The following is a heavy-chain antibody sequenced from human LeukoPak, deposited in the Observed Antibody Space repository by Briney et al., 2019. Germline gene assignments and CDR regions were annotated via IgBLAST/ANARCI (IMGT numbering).Heavy chain of an antibody. CDR3: ASSVDDGDRSFAFDI. Sequence: PSETLSLTCTVSGGSISSSSYYWGWIRQPPGKGLEWIGSIYYSGSTYYNPSLKSRVTISVDTSKNQFSLKLSSVTAADTALYYCASSVDDGDRSFAFDIWGQGTMVTVSS. J-gene: IGHJ3*02. V-gene: IGHV4-39*07. CDR2: IYYSGST. D-gene: IGHD5/OR15-5a*01. CDR1: GGSISSSSYY.